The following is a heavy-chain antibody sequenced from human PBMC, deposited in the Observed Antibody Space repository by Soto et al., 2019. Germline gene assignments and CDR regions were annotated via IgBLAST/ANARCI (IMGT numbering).Heavy chain of an antibody. Sequence: LSLTCTVSGGSISSSSYYWGWIRQPPGKGLEWIGSIYYSGSTYYNPSLKSRVTISVDTSKNQFSLKLSSVTAADTAVYYCASSAAAGTTYGMDVWGQGTTVTVSS. CDR3: ASSAAAGTTYGMDV. D-gene: IGHD6-13*01. V-gene: IGHV4-39*01. CDR1: GGSISSSSYY. J-gene: IGHJ6*02. CDR2: IYYSGST.